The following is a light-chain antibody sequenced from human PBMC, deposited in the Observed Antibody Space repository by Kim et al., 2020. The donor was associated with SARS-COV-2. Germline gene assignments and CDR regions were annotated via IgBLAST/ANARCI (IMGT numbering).Light chain of an antibody. Sequence: LSPGESATLSCRASQSVSSYLAWYQQKPGQAPRLLIYEASNRATGIPARFSGSGSGTDFTLTISSLEPEDFAIYYCQHRRNWPLTFGGGTKVEIK. CDR3: QHRRNWPLT. CDR1: QSVSSY. V-gene: IGKV3-11*01. J-gene: IGKJ4*01. CDR2: EAS.